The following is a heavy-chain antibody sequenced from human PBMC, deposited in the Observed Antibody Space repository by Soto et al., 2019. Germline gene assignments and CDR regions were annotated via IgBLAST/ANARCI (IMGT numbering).Heavy chain of an antibody. V-gene: IGHV3-23*01. Sequence: EVKLLESGGGLVQPGESLRLSCAASGFTFSTYSMTWVRQAPGKGLEWVAHITASEGTTYYADSVKGRFTILRDTSRNTLYLQMNSLRAEDTALYYCAKCMQAYWNYDAHHIWGQGTMVTVSS. D-gene: IGHD1-7*01. J-gene: IGHJ3*02. CDR1: GFTFSTYS. CDR2: ITASEGTT. CDR3: AKCMQAYWNYDAHHI.